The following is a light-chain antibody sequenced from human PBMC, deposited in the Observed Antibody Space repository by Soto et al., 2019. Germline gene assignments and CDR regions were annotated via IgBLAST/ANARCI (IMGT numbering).Light chain of an antibody. Sequence: QSALTQPPSASGSPGQSVTISCTGTRSDVGGYNYVSWYQQHPGKAPKLIISEVSKRPSGVPDRFSGSKSGNTASLTVSGLRTEDDSDYYCSSYAGSNSVVFGGGTKLTVL. CDR2: EVS. V-gene: IGLV2-8*01. CDR3: SSYAGSNSVV. CDR1: RSDVGGYNY. J-gene: IGLJ2*01.